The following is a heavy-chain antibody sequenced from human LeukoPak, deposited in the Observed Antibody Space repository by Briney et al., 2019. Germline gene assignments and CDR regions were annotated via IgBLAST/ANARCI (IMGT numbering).Heavy chain of an antibody. D-gene: IGHD4-17*01. CDR2: IESYSRII. CDR1: GFTFNTYS. Sequence: RPGGSAGLSCEASGFTFNTYSMNWVRQAPGKELQWVSYIESYSRIIHYADSVKGRFTISRDDAKNSLFLQMNSLRAEDTAIYYCARQGPIGDLGFWGQGTLVTVSS. J-gene: IGHJ4*02. V-gene: IGHV3-48*01. CDR3: ARQGPIGDLGF.